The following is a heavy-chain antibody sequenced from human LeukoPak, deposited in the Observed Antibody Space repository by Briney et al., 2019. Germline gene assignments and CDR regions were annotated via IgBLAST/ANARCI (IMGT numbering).Heavy chain of an antibody. Sequence: ASVKVSCKASGYTFTSYYMHWVRQAPGQGLEWMGIINPSGGSTSYAQKFQGRVTMTRDTSTSTVYMELSSLRSEDTAVYYCARGTLTMVRGVISWFDPWGQGTLVTVSS. D-gene: IGHD3-10*01. J-gene: IGHJ5*02. CDR1: GYTFTSYY. CDR3: ARGTLTMVRGVISWFDP. CDR2: INPSGGST. V-gene: IGHV1-46*01.